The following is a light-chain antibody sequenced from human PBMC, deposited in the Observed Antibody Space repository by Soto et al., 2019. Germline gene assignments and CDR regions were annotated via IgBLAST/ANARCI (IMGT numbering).Light chain of an antibody. V-gene: IGKV3-15*01. Sequence: EIVMTQSPATLSVSPGERATLSCRASQSINSNLAWYQQKPGQTPRLLIYGASTRATGLPARFSGSGSGTXXTXXIXSLQSEDFAVXXCQQYNNWWTFGQGTKVEIK. CDR2: GAS. J-gene: IGKJ1*01. CDR3: QQYNNWWT. CDR1: QSINSN.